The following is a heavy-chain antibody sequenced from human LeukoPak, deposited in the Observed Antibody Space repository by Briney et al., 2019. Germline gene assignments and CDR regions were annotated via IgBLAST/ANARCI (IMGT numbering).Heavy chain of an antibody. J-gene: IGHJ4*02. D-gene: IGHD1-26*01. CDR2: IYSGGNT. CDR1: GFTFSSYE. V-gene: IGHV3-53*01. Sequence: GGSLRLSCAASGFTFSSYEMNWVRQAPGKGLEWVSVIYSGGNTYYTDSVKGRFTISRDNSKSTLYLQMNSLRAEDTAVYYCATRSHSGSYPVDYWGQGTLVTVSS. CDR3: ATRSHSGSYPVDY.